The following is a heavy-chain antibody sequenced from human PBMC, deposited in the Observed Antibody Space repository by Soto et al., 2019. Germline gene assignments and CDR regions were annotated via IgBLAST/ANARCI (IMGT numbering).Heavy chain of an antibody. CDR2: ISSSSSYT. CDR1: GFTFSDYY. V-gene: IGHV3-11*05. D-gene: IGHD6-13*01. J-gene: IGHJ6*02. CDR3: ARGGGTAAEPNYYYYGMDV. Sequence: QVQLVESGGGLVKPGGSLRLSCAASGFTFSDYYMSWIRQAPGKGLEWVSYISSSSSYTNYADSVKGRFTISRDNAKNSLYLLMNSLRAEDSAVYYCARGGGTAAEPNYYYYGMDVWGQGTTVTVSS.